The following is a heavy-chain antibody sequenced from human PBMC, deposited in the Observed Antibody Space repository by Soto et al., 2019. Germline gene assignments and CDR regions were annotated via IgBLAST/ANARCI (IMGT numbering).Heavy chain of an antibody. D-gene: IGHD1-26*01. CDR3: ARDSTIVGAKPARFDY. V-gene: IGHV1-46*01. J-gene: IGHJ4*02. Sequence: GGPVKGPCKGSGYPLPSFPIPWVRPGPGQGLEWMGIINPSGGSTSYAQKFQGRVTMTRDTSTSTVYMELSSLRSEDTAVYYCARDSTIVGAKPARFDYWGQGTLVTVSS. CDR2: INPSGGST. CDR1: GYPLPSFP.